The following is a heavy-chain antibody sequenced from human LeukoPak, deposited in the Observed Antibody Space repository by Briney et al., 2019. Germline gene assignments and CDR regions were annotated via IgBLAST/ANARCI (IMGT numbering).Heavy chain of an antibody. V-gene: IGHV4-59*12. CDR2: IYHSGST. D-gene: IGHD3-16*02. J-gene: IGHJ6*03. CDR1: GGSMSSYY. CDR3: ARGYDYVWGSYRYYYYYYMDV. Sequence: PSETLSLTCSVSGGSMSSYYWSWIRQSPGKGLEWIGYIYHSGSTDYNSSLKSRVTISEDTSKNQFSLQLNSVTPEDTAVYYCARGYDYVWGSYRYYYYYYMDVWGKGTTVTVSS.